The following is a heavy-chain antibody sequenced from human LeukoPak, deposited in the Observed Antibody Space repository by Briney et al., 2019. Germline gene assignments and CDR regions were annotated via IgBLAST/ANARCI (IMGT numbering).Heavy chain of an antibody. D-gene: IGHD1-1*01. Sequence: PGGSLRLSCAASGFTFDDYAMHWVRQAPGKGLEWVSGISWNSGSIGYADSVKGRFTISRDNAKNSLYLQMNSLRAEDTALYYCAKDHLKYNWNDGGYFDYWGQGTLVTVSS. CDR3: AKDHLKYNWNDGGYFDY. CDR1: GFTFDDYA. V-gene: IGHV3-9*01. CDR2: ISWNSGSI. J-gene: IGHJ4*02.